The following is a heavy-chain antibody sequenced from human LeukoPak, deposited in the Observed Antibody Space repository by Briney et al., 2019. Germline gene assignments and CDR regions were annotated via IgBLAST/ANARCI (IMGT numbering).Heavy chain of an antibody. CDR3: ARRAYYDFWSGSPYYRLDV. CDR1: GFTFGNYT. Sequence: GGSLRLSCAGSGFTFGNYTMHWVRQAPGKGLEYVSALSRNGGSIDYAHSVRGRFTISRDNSKNTLYLEMGGLRPEDMAVYYCARRAYYDFWSGSPYYRLDVWGRGTTVTVSS. V-gene: IGHV3-64*01. J-gene: IGHJ6*04. D-gene: IGHD3-3*01. CDR2: LSRNGGSI.